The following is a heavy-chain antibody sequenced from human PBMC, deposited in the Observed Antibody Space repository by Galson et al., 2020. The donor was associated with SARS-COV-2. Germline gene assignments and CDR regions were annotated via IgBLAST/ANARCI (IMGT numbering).Heavy chain of an antibody. D-gene: IGHD4-17*01. V-gene: IGHV3-73*01. J-gene: IGHJ6*02. CDR2: IRSKDNSYAT. CDR3: TRCSFYGDYYYYSGMDV. Sequence: GESLKISCAASGFTFSGSAMHWVRQTSGNGLEWVGRIRSKDNSYATTYAASVKGRFTISRDDSKNTAYLQINSLKAEDTAIYYCTRCSFYGDYYYYSGMDVWGQGTPVIVSS. CDR1: GFTFSGSA.